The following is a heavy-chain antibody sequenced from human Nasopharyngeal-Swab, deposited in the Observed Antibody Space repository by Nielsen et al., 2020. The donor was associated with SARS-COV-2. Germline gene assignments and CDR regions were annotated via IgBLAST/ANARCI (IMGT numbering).Heavy chain of an antibody. CDR1: GFTFSDYF. CDR2: ISRSGGSI. D-gene: IGHD2-8*01. CDR3: ARDGQSRTNWFDP. Sequence: GESLKISCTASGFTFSDYFMSWIRQAPGKGLEWVTYISRSGGSIYYADSVKGRFTISRDNAKNSLYLQMNSLRAEDTAVYYCARDGQSRTNWFDPWGQGTVVTVSS. V-gene: IGHV3-11*04. J-gene: IGHJ5*02.